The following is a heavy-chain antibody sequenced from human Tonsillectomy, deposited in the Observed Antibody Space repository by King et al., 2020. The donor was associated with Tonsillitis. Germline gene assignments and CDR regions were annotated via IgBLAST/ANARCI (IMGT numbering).Heavy chain of an antibody. CDR3: ARDLMSRHQSSFDR. J-gene: IGHJ4*02. D-gene: IGHD2-2*01. V-gene: IGHV3-11*01. CDR2: ISRAGTTI. CDR1: GFTFSDYY. Sequence: VQLVESGGGLVRPGGSLRLSCAASGFTFSDYYMHWIRQAPGKGPEWVSYISRAGTTILYADSVTGRFTIFRDNAKNSLYMQLNSLIAEDTAVYFCARDLMSRHQSSFDRWGQGTLVTVSS.